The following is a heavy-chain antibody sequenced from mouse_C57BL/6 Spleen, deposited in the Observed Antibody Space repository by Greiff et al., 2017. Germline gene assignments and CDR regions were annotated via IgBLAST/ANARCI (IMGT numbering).Heavy chain of an antibody. J-gene: IGHJ4*01. CDR3: ARWGDYDYYAMDY. V-gene: IGHV1-55*01. CDR2: IYPGSGST. Sequence: QVQLQQSGAELVKPGASVKMSCKASGYTFTSYWITWVKQRPGQGLEWIGDIYPGSGSTNYNEKFKSKATLTVDTSSSTAYMQLSSLTSEDSAVYYCARWGDYDYYAMDYWGQGTSVTVSS. D-gene: IGHD2-4*01. CDR1: GYTFTSYW.